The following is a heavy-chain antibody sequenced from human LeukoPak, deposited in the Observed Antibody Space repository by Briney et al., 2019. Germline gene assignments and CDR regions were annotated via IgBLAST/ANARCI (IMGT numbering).Heavy chain of an antibody. CDR2: IYHSGST. D-gene: IGHD6-13*01. CDR1: GYSISSGYY. CDR3: ARAYSSSDNWFDL. J-gene: IGHJ5*02. V-gene: IGHV4-38-2*02. Sequence: SETLSLTCTVSGYSISSGYYWGWIRQPPGKGLEWIGSIYHSGSTYYNPSLKSRVTISVDTSKNQFSLKLSSVTAADTAVYYCARAYSSSDNWFDLWGQGTLVTVSS.